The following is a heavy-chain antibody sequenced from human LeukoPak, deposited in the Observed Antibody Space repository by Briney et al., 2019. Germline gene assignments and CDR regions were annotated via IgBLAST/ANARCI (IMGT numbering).Heavy chain of an antibody. Sequence: PSETLSLTCTVSGGSISSYYWSWIRQPPGKGLEWIGYIYYSGSTNYNPSLKSRVTISVDTSKNQFSLKLSSATAADTAVYYCARDRIQQNYYYYGMDVWGQGTTVTVSS. J-gene: IGHJ6*02. CDR3: ARDRIQQNYYYYGMDV. V-gene: IGHV4-59*01. CDR2: IYYSGST. D-gene: IGHD5-18*01. CDR1: GGSISSYY.